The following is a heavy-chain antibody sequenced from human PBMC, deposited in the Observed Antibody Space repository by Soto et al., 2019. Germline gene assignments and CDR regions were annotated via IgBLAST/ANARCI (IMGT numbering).Heavy chain of an antibody. CDR1: GGSISSCDYC. CDR3: ARGGVVVAATRSYYYYGMDV. D-gene: IGHD2-15*01. J-gene: IGHJ6*02. V-gene: IGHV4-61*08. CDR2: ICYSGST. Sequence: PSETLSLTCTVSGGSISSCDYCWSWLRQPPGKGREWFGYICYSGSTNYNPSLQSPITIAVDTSKNQFSQKLSSVTAADTAVYYCARGGVVVAATRSYYYYGMDVWGQGTTVTVSS.